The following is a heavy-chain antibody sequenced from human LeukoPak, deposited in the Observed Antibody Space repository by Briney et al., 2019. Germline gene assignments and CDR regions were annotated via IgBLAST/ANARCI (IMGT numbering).Heavy chain of an antibody. J-gene: IGHJ4*02. CDR3: ARDQPGDTLSEY. V-gene: IGHV1-18*01. D-gene: IGHD2-21*02. Sequence: ASVKVSCKASGYTFTSYGISWVRQAPGQGLEWMGWISAYNDNTNYVQKFQGRVTMTTDTSTSTAYMELRSLSPDDTAVYYCARDQPGDTLSEYWGQGTLVTVSS. CDR1: GYTFTSYG. CDR2: ISAYNDNT.